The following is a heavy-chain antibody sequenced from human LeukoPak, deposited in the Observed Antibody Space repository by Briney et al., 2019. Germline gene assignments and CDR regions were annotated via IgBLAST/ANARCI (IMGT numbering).Heavy chain of an antibody. Sequence: PGGSLRLSCAASGFTFSRSGMSWIRQSPGKGLEWIGYIDHTGSTNYNPSLNSRVTISRDTSTNHFSLKLSSVTAADTAVYFCARGRVSSSSWQSVYYYYLYMDVWGKGSTVTVSS. CDR3: ARGRVSSSSWQSVYYYYLYMDV. D-gene: IGHD6-13*01. J-gene: IGHJ6*03. V-gene: IGHV4-59*01. CDR2: IDHTGST. CDR1: GFTFSRSG.